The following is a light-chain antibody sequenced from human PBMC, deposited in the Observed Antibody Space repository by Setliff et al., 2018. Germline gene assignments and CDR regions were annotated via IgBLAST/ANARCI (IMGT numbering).Light chain of an antibody. CDR3: QSYDTSLSALYV. Sequence: QSVLTQPPSVSGAPGQRVTLSCTGSSSNIGAGFGVHWYQQLPGAAPKLLISGNTNRPSGVPNRFSGSKSGTSASLAITGLQAEDEADYYCQSYDTSLSALYVFGTGTKVTVL. CDR1: SSNIGAGFG. CDR2: GNT. J-gene: IGLJ1*01. V-gene: IGLV1-40*01.